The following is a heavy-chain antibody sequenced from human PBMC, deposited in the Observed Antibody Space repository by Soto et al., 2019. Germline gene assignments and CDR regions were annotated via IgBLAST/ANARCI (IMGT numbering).Heavy chain of an antibody. Sequence: PSETLSLTCTVSDDSFRGADYYWSWIRQPLGKGPEWIGYTYYNGDTKYNPALKSRVTMSVYTSKNQFSLRLSSVAAADTAVYFCAGGPGYTDRWRTFDFWGPGILVTVSS. J-gene: IGHJ4*02. D-gene: IGHD6-25*01. V-gene: IGHV4-61*08. CDR2: TYYNGDT. CDR1: DDSFRGADYY. CDR3: AGGPGYTDRWRTFDF.